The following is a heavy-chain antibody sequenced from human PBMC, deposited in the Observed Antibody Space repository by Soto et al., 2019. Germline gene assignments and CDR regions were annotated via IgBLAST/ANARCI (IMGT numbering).Heavy chain of an antibody. V-gene: IGHV1-2*04. CDR3: ARDVQESHYDFWSGYGY. D-gene: IGHD3-3*01. Sequence: QVQLVQSGAEVKKPGASVKVSCKASGYTFTGYYMHWVRQAPGQGLEWMGWINPNSGGTNYAQKFQGWVTMTRDTSISTAYMELSRLRSDDMAVYYCARDVQESHYDFWSGYGYWGQGTLVTVSS. J-gene: IGHJ4*02. CDR2: INPNSGGT. CDR1: GYTFTGYY.